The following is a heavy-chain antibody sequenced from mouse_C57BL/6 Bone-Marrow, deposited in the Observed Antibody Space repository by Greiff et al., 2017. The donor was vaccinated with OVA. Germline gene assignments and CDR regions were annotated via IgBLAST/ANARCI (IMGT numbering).Heavy chain of an antibody. V-gene: IGHV5-16*01. J-gene: IGHJ1*03. Sequence: EVKLVESEGGLVQPGSSMKLSCTASGFTFSDYYMAWVRQVPEKGLEWVANINYDGSSTYYLDSLKSRFIISRDNAKNILYLQMSSLKSEDTATYYCARELGRRGYFDVWGTGTTVTVSS. CDR1: GFTFSDYY. CDR3: ARELGRRGYFDV. D-gene: IGHD4-1*01. CDR2: INYDGSST.